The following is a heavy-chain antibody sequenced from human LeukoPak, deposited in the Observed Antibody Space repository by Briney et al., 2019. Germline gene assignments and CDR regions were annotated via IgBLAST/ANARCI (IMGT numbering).Heavy chain of an antibody. D-gene: IGHD5-18*01. CDR3: ARDSTGYGYEEWS. V-gene: IGHV3-7*01. J-gene: IGHJ5*02. Sequence: GGSLRLSCAASGFTFSSYWMSWVRQAPGKGLGWVANIKQDGSENFYVDSVKGRFTISRDNAKNSLYLQMNSLRADDTAVYYCARDSTGYGYEEWSWGQGTLVTVSS. CDR2: IKQDGSEN. CDR1: GFTFSSYW.